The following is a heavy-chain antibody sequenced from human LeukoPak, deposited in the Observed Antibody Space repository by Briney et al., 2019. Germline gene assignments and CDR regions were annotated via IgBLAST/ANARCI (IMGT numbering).Heavy chain of an antibody. CDR3: TRDQDGMGV. CDR1: GDIVSSTIAA. CDR2: TYYRSKWYT. J-gene: IGHJ6*02. V-gene: IGHV6-1*01. Sequence: SQTLSLTCVISGDIVSSTIAAWNWIRQSPWRGLEWLGRTYYRSKWYTDYAASVESRLTINPDTTKNQFSLDLNSLTPEDTAVYYCTRDQDGMGVWGQGTSVTVSS.